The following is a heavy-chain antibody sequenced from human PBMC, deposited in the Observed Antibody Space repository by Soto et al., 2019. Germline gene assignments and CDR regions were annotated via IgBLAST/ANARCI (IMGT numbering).Heavy chain of an antibody. D-gene: IGHD3-10*01. CDR3: ARDNRKELWVEGLNAMDV. Sequence: QVQLVQSGPEVKKPGASVKVSCKASAYTFTTYGISWVRQAPGQGLEWMGWISGYNGQTNYPQKFRGRVTLTTDTSTXTXHMELRGLRSDDTAMYYCARDNRKELWVEGLNAMDVWGQGTTVTVSS. V-gene: IGHV1-18*04. CDR2: ISGYNGQT. CDR1: AYTFTTYG. J-gene: IGHJ6*02.